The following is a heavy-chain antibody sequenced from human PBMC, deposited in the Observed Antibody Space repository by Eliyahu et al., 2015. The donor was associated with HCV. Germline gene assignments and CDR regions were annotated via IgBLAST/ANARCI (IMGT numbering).Heavy chain of an antibody. J-gene: IGHJ4*02. D-gene: IGHD4-11*01. CDR1: GFAFSNYA. CDR2: ISGSGGTT. Sequence: EVQLLESGGGLVQPGGSLRLSCAASGFAFSNYAGNWVRQAPGKGLEWVSAISGSGGTTYYTDSMKGRITISRDNSKNTVYLQMSSLRAEDTATYYCAKVGEPYSYYDYWGQGTLVTVSS. CDR3: AKVGEPYSYYDY. V-gene: IGHV3-23*01.